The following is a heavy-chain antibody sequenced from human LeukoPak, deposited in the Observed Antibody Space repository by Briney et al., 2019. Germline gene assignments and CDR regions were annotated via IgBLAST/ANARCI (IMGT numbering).Heavy chain of an antibody. V-gene: IGHV3-21*01. J-gene: IGHJ4*02. CDR2: ISTISTYI. Sequence: GGSLRLSCAASGFPFTSYSMNWVRQAPGKGLEWVSSISTISTYIYYADSVKGRFTISRDNAKNSLFLQMNSLRAEDTAVYYCARLSYCSSASCSGGSLYYFDFWGQGTLVTVSS. CDR3: ARLSYCSSASCSGGSLYYFDF. D-gene: IGHD2-2*01. CDR1: GFPFTSYS.